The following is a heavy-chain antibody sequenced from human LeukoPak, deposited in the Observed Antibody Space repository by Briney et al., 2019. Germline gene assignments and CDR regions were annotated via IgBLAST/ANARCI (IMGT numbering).Heavy chain of an antibody. D-gene: IGHD6-19*01. CDR3: ARDSGRIAVAGRSSGY. J-gene: IGHJ4*02. CDR1: GFTFSSYS. V-gene: IGHV3-23*01. CDR2: ISGSGGST. Sequence: GGSLRLSCAASGFTFSSYSMNWVRQAPGKGLEWVSAISGSGGSTYYPDSVKGRFTISRDNSKNTLYLQMNSLRAEDTAVYYCARDSGRIAVAGRSSGYWGQGTLVTVSS.